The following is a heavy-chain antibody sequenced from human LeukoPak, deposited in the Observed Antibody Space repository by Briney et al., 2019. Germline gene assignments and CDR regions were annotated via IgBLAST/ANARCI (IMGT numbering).Heavy chain of an antibody. V-gene: IGHV3-21*01. J-gene: IGHJ6*03. CDR1: GFTISNYW. CDR3: ARDQGSYYGYYYYYMDV. CDR2: ISSSSSYI. Sequence: GGSLRLSCAASGFTISNYWMTWVRKAPGKGLEWVSSISSSSSYIYYADSVKGRFTISRDNAKNSLYLQMNSLRAEDTAVYYCARDQGSYYGYYYYYMDVWGKGTTVTVSS. D-gene: IGHD1-26*01.